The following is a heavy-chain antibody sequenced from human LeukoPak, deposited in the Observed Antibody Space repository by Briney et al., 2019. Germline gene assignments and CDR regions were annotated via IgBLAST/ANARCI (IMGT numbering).Heavy chain of an antibody. D-gene: IGHD2-8*01. CDR2: ISGSGGST. Sequence: GGSLRLSCAASGFIFSSDVMSWVRQAPGKGLEWVSTISGSGGSTYYADSVKGRFTISRDNSKNTVYLQMNSLRAEDTAVYYCAKDRSCINNECHGDFDYWGQGTLVTVSS. CDR3: AKDRSCINNECHGDFDY. V-gene: IGHV3-23*01. CDR1: GFIFSSDV. J-gene: IGHJ4*02.